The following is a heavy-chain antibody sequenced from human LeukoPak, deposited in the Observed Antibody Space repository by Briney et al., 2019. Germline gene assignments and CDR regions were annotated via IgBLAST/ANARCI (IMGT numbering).Heavy chain of an antibody. J-gene: IGHJ6*02. CDR3: ARVRVNRYYYYGMDV. CDR1: GYTFTSYY. Sequence: ASVKVSCKASGYTFTSYYMHWVRQVPGQGLEWMGIINPSGGSTSYAQKFQGRVTMTRDTSTSTVYMELSSLRSEDTAVYYCARVRVNRYYYYGMDVWGQGTTVTVSS. D-gene: IGHD1-14*01. CDR2: INPSGGST. V-gene: IGHV1-46*01.